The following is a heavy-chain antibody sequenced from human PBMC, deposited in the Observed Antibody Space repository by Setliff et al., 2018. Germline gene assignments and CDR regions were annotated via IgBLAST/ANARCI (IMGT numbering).Heavy chain of an antibody. CDR1: GFTFSDYY. D-gene: IGHD3-22*01. V-gene: IGHV3-11*04. CDR3: ATNPRKGRSGGYYYDDPYYFYMDV. Sequence: PGGSLRLSCAASGFTFSDYYMRWIRQAPGKGLEWVSYISRSGSTIYCADSVKGRFTISRDNAKNSLYLQLNSLRAEDTAVYYCATNPRKGRSGGYYYDDPYYFYMDVWGKGTTVTVSS. J-gene: IGHJ6*03. CDR2: ISRSGSTI.